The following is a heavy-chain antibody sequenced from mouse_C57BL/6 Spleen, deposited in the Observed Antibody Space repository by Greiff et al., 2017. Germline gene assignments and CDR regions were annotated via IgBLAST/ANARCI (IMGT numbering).Heavy chain of an antibody. J-gene: IGHJ3*01. V-gene: IGHV14-3*01. CDR1: GFNIKNTY. CDR3: ASGDSSRGFAY. D-gene: IGHD3-2*01. Sequence: EVQLQQSVAELVRPGASVKLSCTASGFNIKNTYMHWVKQRPEQGLEWIGRIDPANGNTKYAPKFQGKATITADTSSNTACLQLSSLTSEDAAIYCCASGDSSRGFAYWGQGTLVTVAA. CDR2: IDPANGNT.